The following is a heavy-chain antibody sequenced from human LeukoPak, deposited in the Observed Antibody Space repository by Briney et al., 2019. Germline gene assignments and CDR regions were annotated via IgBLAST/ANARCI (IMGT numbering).Heavy chain of an antibody. CDR3: ARAQHYYDSSGYYYFDY. D-gene: IGHD3-22*01. CDR1: GYTFTSYD. CDR2: MNPNNGNT. Sequence: ASVKVSCKASGYTFTSYDINWVRQATGQGLEWMGWMNPNNGNTGYAQKFQGRVTMTRDTSISTAYMELSSLRSEDTAVYYCARAQHYYDSSGYYYFDYWGQGTLVTVSS. J-gene: IGHJ4*02. V-gene: IGHV1-8*01.